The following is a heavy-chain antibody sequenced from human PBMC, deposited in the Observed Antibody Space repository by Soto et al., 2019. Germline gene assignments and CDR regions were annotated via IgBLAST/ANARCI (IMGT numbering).Heavy chain of an antibody. J-gene: IGHJ5*02. D-gene: IGHD3-3*01. V-gene: IGHV4-39*01. CDR1: GGSISSSSYY. Sequence: SETLSLTCTVSGGSISSSSYYWGWIRQPPGKGLEWIGSIYYSGSTYYNPSLKSRVTISVDTSKNQFSLKLSSVTAADTAVYYCARQGDFWSGYYEFDPWGQGTLVTVSS. CDR3: ARQGDFWSGYYEFDP. CDR2: IYYSGST.